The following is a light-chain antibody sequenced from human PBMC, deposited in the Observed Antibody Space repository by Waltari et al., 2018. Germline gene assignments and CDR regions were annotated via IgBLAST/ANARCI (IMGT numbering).Light chain of an antibody. J-gene: IGLJ3*02. CDR2: VGTGGIVG. CDR3: GADHGSGSNFVYV. CDR1: SGYRNYN. V-gene: IGLV9-49*01. Sequence: QPVLTQPPSASASLGASVTLTCTLTSGYRNYNVDWYQQTTGKGPRFVMRVGTGGIVGSKGDGIPDRFSVLGSGLNRYLTINNIEEEDESDYHCGADHGSGSNFVYVFGGGTKLTVL.